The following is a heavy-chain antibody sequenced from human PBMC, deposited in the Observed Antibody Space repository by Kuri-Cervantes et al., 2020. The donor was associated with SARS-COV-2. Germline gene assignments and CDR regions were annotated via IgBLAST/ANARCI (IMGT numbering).Heavy chain of an antibody. D-gene: IGHD3-10*01. CDR1: GFTFSSYE. CDR3: ARVRVWFGELCHFDY. J-gene: IGHJ4*02. Sequence: GGSLRLSCAASGFTFSSYEMNWVRQAPGKGLEWVANIKQDGSEKYYVDSVKGRFTISRDNAKNSLYLQMNSLRAEDTAVYYCARVRVWFGELCHFDYWGQGTLVTVSS. V-gene: IGHV3-7*01. CDR2: IKQDGSEK.